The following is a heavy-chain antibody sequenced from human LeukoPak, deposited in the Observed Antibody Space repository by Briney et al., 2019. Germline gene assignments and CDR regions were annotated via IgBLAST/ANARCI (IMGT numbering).Heavy chain of an antibody. Sequence: SETLSLTCTVSGGSISPYYWSWIRQSPGKGLEWIGYIYYSGNTYYNPSLKSRVTISVDTSKNQFSLKLSSVTAADTAVYYCARQYSSSWIRGGYGFDYWGQGTLVTVSS. CDR2: IYYSGNT. CDR1: GGSISPYY. D-gene: IGHD6-13*01. J-gene: IGHJ4*02. V-gene: IGHV4-59*01. CDR3: ARQYSSSWIRGGYGFDY.